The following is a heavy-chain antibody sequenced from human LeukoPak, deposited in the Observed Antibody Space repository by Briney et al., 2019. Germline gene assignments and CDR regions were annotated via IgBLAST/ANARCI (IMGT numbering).Heavy chain of an antibody. CDR3: AKKFVGITVIAGDYFDY. V-gene: IGHV3-23*01. CDR1: GFTFSSYA. J-gene: IGHJ4*02. CDR2: INGGGVNT. Sequence: PGGSLRLSCAASGFTFSSYAMSWVRQAPGKGLEWVSTINGGGVNTHYADSVGGRFTISRDNSKNTVYLQMNSLRAEDTAVYYCAKKFVGITVIAGDYFDYWGQGTLVTVSS. D-gene: IGHD2-21*01.